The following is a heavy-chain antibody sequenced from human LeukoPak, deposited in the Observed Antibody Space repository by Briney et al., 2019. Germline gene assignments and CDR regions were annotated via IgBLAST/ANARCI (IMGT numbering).Heavy chain of an antibody. CDR3: ARPRGLRYDY. CDR2: ISSSSTI. Sequence: GGSLRLSCAASGFTFSSYSMNSVRQAPGKGLEWVSYISSSSTIYYADSVKGRFTISRDNAKNSLYLQMNSLRAEDTAVYYCARPRGLRYDYWGQGTLVTVSS. CDR1: GFTFSSYS. D-gene: IGHD4-17*01. V-gene: IGHV3-48*01. J-gene: IGHJ4*02.